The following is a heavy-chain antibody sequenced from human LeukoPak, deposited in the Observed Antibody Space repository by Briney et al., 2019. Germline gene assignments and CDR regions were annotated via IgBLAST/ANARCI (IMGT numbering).Heavy chain of an antibody. Sequence: ASVKVSCKASGGTFSSYAISWVRQAPGQGLEWMGGIIPIFGTANYAQKFQGRVTITTDESTSTAYMELSSLRSEDTAVYYCARGEVYSSSSPFDYWGQGTLVTVSS. CDR1: GGTFSSYA. J-gene: IGHJ4*02. D-gene: IGHD6-13*01. V-gene: IGHV1-69*05. CDR2: IIPIFGTA. CDR3: ARGEVYSSSSPFDY.